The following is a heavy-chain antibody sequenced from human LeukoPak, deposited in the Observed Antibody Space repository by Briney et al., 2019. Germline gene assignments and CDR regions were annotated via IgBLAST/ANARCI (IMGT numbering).Heavy chain of an antibody. CDR1: GGSISSYY. V-gene: IGHV4-59*08. CDR2: IYYSGST. CDR3: ARLHYDYVWGSYRQYYFDY. Sequence: PSETLSLTCTVSGGSISSYYWSWIRQPPGKGLEWIGYIYYSGSTNYSPSLKSRVTISVDTSKNQFSLKLSSVTAADTAVYYCARLHYDYVWGSYRQYYFDYWGQGTLVTVSS. D-gene: IGHD3-16*02. J-gene: IGHJ4*02.